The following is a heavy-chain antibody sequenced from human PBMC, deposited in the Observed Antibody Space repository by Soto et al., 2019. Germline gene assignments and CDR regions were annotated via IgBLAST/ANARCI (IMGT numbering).Heavy chain of an antibody. D-gene: IGHD6-19*01. CDR1: GYTFTSYA. J-gene: IGHJ4*02. V-gene: IGHV1-3*01. Sequence: QVQLVQSGAEVKKPGASVKVSCKASGYTFTSYAMHWVRQAPGQRLEWMGWINAGNGNTKYSQKLQGRDTITRDTYASTAYMELSSLRSEDTTVYYCARDLGGWTDYWGQGTLVTVSS. CDR2: INAGNGNT. CDR3: ARDLGGWTDY.